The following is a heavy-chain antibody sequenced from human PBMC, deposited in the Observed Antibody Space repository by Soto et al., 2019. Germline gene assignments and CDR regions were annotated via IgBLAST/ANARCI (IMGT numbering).Heavy chain of an antibody. CDR1: GFNFIIYW. CDR2: IREDGRDM. CDR3: ARGTPTPGTDY. J-gene: IGHJ4*01. D-gene: IGHD1-26*01. V-gene: IGHV3-7*03. Sequence: PGGSLILSCSASGFNFIIYWMNWVRLAPGKGLEWLANIREDGRDMYYVDSVKGRFTVSRDNAKNSLYLDMNSLRAEDTAVYYCARGTPTPGTDYWGQGNLVTVSS.